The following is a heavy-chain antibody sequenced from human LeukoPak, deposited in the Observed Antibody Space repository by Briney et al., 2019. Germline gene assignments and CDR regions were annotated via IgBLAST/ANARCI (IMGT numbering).Heavy chain of an antibody. CDR2: IYSSGST. Sequence: PSETLSLTCTVSGGSISRYYWSWIRQPPGKGLEWIGYIYSSGSTNYNPSLKSRVTISVDTSKNQFSLKLSSVTAADTAVYYCARLGSGGYFLDYWGQGTLVTVSS. V-gene: IGHV4-59*01. CDR1: GGSISRYY. CDR3: ARLGSGGYFLDY. J-gene: IGHJ4*02. D-gene: IGHD3-22*01.